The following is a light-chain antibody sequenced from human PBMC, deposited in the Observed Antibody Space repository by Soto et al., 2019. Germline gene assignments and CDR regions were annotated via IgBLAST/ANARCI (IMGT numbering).Light chain of an antibody. Sequence: QSVLTQPASVSGSPGQSITISCTGTSTDVGGYKYVSWYQQHPGNAPKLMIYDVSYRTSGISNRFSGSKSGNTASLTISGLQAEDEADYYCSSYTSTNTVVFGGGTQLTVL. J-gene: IGLJ2*01. CDR1: STDVGGYKY. V-gene: IGLV2-14*01. CDR3: SSYTSTNTVV. CDR2: DVS.